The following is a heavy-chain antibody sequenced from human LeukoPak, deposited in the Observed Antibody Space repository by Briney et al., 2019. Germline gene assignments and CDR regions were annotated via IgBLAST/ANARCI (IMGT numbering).Heavy chain of an antibody. V-gene: IGHV3-53*01. CDR2: IYSGGST. CDR3: ARAGGARRYFDY. J-gene: IGHJ4*02. CDR1: GFTVSSNY. Sequence: GGSLRLSCAASGFTVSSNYMSWVRQAPGKGLEWVSVIYSGGSTYYGDSVKGRFTISRDNSKNTLYLQMNSLRAEDTAVYYCARAGGARRYFDYWGQGTLVTVSS. D-gene: IGHD3-10*01.